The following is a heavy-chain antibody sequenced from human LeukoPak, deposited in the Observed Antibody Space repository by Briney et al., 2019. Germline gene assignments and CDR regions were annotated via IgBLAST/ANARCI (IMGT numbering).Heavy chain of an antibody. J-gene: IGHJ4*02. V-gene: IGHV4-34*01. Sequence: KPSETLSLTCAVYGGSFSGYYWSWIRQPPGKGLEWIGEINHSGSTNYNPSLKSRVTISVDTSKNQFSLKLSSVTAADTAVYYCARGRVYYDFWSGYPRFDYWGQGTLVTVSS. D-gene: IGHD3-3*01. CDR3: ARGRVYYDFWSGYPRFDY. CDR2: INHSGST. CDR1: GGSFSGYY.